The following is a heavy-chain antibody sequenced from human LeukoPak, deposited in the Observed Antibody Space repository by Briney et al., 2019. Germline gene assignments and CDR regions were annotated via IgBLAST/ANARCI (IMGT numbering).Heavy chain of an antibody. Sequence: GESLKISCKGSGYSFTSYWIGWVRQMPGKGLEWMGIIYPGDSDTRYSPSFQGQVTISADKSISTAYLQWSSLKASDTAMYYCAGPNPYYYDSSGYSAYGMDVWGQGTTVTVSS. V-gene: IGHV5-51*01. CDR3: AGPNPYYYDSSGYSAYGMDV. D-gene: IGHD3-22*01. J-gene: IGHJ6*02. CDR2: IYPGDSDT. CDR1: GYSFTSYW.